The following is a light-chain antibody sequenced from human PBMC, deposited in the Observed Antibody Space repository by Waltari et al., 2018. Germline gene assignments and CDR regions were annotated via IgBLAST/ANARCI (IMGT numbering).Light chain of an antibody. CDR1: NIGRKN. Sequence: SYDVTQPRSVSVSPGPTARITRGGDNIGRKNVHWYQQMPAQAPVLVIYFDSDLPPGFLERFSGSNSGSTATRTISGVEAGDEADYYGQVWDSSSVLFGGGTRLTVL. J-gene: IGLJ2*01. CDR2: FDS. V-gene: IGLV3-21*01. CDR3: QVWDSSSVL.